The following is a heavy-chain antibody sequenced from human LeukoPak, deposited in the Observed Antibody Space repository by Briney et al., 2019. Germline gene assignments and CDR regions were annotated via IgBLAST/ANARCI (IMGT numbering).Heavy chain of an antibody. CDR3: ASRSVGYYDSSGKLD. J-gene: IGHJ4*02. D-gene: IGHD3-22*01. CDR2: IIPILGIA. CDR1: GCTFSSYA. Sequence: ASVKVSCKASGCTFSSYAISWVRQAPGQGLEWMGRIIPILGIANYAQKFQGRVTITADKSTSTAYMELSSLRSEDTAVYYCASRSVGYYDSSGKLDWGQGTLVTVSS. V-gene: IGHV1-69*04.